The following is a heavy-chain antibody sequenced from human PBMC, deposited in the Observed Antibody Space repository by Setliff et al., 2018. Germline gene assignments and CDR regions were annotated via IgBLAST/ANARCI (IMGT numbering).Heavy chain of an antibody. D-gene: IGHD2-15*01. CDR3: ARRLPYFGMDV. CDR2: THIDGITV. CDR1: GFSFSRYE. J-gene: IGHJ6*02. V-gene: IGHV3-48*03. Sequence: GGSLRLSCAASGFSFSRYEMIWVRQAPGKGLEWVSKTHIDGITVYSGSVKGRSIIYRDNARNSLHLQMNSLRAEDTAIYFCARRLPYFGMDVWGQGTTVTVSS.